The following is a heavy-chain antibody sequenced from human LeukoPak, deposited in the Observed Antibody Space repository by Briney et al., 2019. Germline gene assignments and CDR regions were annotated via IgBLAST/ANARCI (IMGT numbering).Heavy chain of an antibody. V-gene: IGHV3-7*03. Sequence: GGSLRLSCAASGFSFSDQWLDWVLQAPGNGLEWVAHIKGDGSQKYYVDSVKGRFTIYRDNAKTSLYLQMDSLRAEDTAVYYCARNRGWLQFDYWGQGTLVTVSS. CDR3: ARNRGWLQFDY. CDR1: GFSFSDQW. CDR2: IKGDGSQK. J-gene: IGHJ4*02. D-gene: IGHD5-12*01.